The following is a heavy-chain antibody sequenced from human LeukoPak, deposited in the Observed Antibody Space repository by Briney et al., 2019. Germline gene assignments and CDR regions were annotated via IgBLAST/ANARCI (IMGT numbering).Heavy chain of an antibody. D-gene: IGHD3-16*02. V-gene: IGHV4-34*01. J-gene: IGHJ5*02. Sequence: SGTLSLTCAVYGGSFSGYYWSWIRQPPGKGLEWIGEINHSGSTNYNPSLKSRVTISVDTSKNQFSLKLSSVTAADTAVYYCARGPYDYVWGSYRHSFDPWGQGTLVTVSS. CDR2: INHSGST. CDR3: ARGPYDYVWGSYRHSFDP. CDR1: GGSFSGYY.